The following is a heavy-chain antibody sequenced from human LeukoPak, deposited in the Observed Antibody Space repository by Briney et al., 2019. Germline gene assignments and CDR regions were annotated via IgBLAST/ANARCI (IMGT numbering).Heavy chain of an antibody. Sequence: SVKVSCKASGGTFSRYAISWVRQAPGQGLEWMGGIIPMFGIANYAQKFQGRVTITADESTSTAYMELSSLRSEDTAVYYCARESIAVADVINSYYFDYWGQGTLVTVSS. V-gene: IGHV1-69*13. J-gene: IGHJ4*02. D-gene: IGHD6-19*01. CDR3: ARESIAVADVINSYYFDY. CDR2: IIPMFGIA. CDR1: GGTFSRYA.